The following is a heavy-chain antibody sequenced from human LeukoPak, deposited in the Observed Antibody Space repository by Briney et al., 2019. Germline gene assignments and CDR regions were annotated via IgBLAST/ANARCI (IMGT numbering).Heavy chain of an antibody. D-gene: IGHD3-10*01. V-gene: IGHV1-2*02. CDR3: ARAPYYGSGSRPLLDY. CDR1: GYTFTGYY. Sequence: ASVKVSCKASGYTFTGYYMHWVRQAPGQGLEWMGWINPNSGGTNYAQKLQGRVTMTRDTSISTAYMELSRLRSDDTAVYYCARAPYYGSGSRPLLDYWGQGTLVTVSS. J-gene: IGHJ4*02. CDR2: INPNSGGT.